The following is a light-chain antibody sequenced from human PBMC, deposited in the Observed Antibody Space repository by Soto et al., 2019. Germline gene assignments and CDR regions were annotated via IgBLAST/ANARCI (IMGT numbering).Light chain of an antibody. V-gene: IGKV3-15*01. Sequence: ETVLTQSPGTLSLSPGEGATLSCRASQSVSSNLAWYQQKPGQAPRLLIYGASTRATGIPARFSGSGSGTEFTLTISSLQAEDVAVYYCQQYYSIPKTFGQGTKVDI. CDR3: QQYYSIPKT. J-gene: IGKJ1*01. CDR1: QSVSSN. CDR2: GAS.